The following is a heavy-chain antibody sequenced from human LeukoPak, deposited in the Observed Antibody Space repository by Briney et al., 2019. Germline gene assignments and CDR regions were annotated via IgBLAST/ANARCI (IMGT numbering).Heavy chain of an antibody. CDR1: GFTFRSYA. Sequence: GGSLRLSCAASGFTFRSYAMSWVRQAPGKGLEWVSTLSGRDGSTYYADSVKDRFTISRDNAKNSLYLQMNSLRAEDTAVYYCASYSTGYSPTWGQGTLVTVSS. D-gene: IGHD3-9*01. CDR2: LSGRDGST. J-gene: IGHJ4*02. V-gene: IGHV3-23*01. CDR3: ASYSTGYSPT.